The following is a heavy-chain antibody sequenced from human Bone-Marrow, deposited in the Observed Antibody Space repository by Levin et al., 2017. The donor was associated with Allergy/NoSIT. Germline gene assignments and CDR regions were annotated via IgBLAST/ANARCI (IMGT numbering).Heavy chain of an antibody. D-gene: IGHD1-26*01. CDR3: ARDGKPQTYSHGWLYYFDY. J-gene: IGHJ4*02. CDR2: ISFSGATI. CDR1: GFTFSDHF. Sequence: KAGGSLRLSCTASGFTFSDHFMGWIRQAPGKGLEWVSYISFSGATINYADSVKGRFSISRDNARNSLYLQMNSLRAEDTAVYYCARDGKPQTYSHGWLYYFDYWGQGAQVTVSS. V-gene: IGHV3-11*01.